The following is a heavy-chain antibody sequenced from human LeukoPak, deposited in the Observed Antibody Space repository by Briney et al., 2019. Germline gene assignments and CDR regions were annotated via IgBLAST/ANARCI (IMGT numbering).Heavy chain of an antibody. V-gene: IGHV1-18*01. CDR1: GYTFTNFP. Sequence: ASVKVSCKASGYTFTNFPIGWVRQAPGQGLEWMGWVSAYADNTNYVQKVQGRVTMTTDTSTSTAYMELRSLRSDDTAVYYCARDCIGCHGFDHWGQGTLVTVSS. D-gene: IGHD2-15*01. CDR2: VSAYADNT. CDR3: ARDCIGCHGFDH. J-gene: IGHJ4*02.